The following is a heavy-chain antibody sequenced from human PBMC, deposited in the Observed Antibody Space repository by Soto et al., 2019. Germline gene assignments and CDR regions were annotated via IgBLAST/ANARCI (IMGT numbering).Heavy chain of an antibody. V-gene: IGHV3-7*01. CDR3: ARAESYDFWSGYSPFDY. D-gene: IGHD3-3*01. J-gene: IGHJ4*02. CDR2: IKQDGSEK. CDR1: GFTFSSYW. Sequence: ESGGGLVQPGGSLRLSCAASGFTFSSYWMSWVRQAPGKGLEGVANIKQDGSEKYYVDSVKGRFTISRDNAKNSLYLQMNSLRAEDTAVYYCARAESYDFWSGYSPFDYWGQGTLVTVSS.